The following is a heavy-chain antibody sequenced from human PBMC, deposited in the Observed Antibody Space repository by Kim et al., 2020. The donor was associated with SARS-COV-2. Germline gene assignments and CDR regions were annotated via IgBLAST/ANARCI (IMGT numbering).Heavy chain of an antibody. CDR3: ARDYGDYYINWFDP. D-gene: IGHD4-17*01. CDR2: IYYSGST. J-gene: IGHJ5*02. V-gene: IGHV4-59*01. Sequence: SETLSLTCTVSGGSISSYYWSWIRQPPGKGLEWIGYIYYSGSTNYNPSLKSRVTISVDTSKNQFSLKLSSVTAADTAVYYCARDYGDYYINWFDPWGQGTLVTVSS. CDR1: GGSISSYY.